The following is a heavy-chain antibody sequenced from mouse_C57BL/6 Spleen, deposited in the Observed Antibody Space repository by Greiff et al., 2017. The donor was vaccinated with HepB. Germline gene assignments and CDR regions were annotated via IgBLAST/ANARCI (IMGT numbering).Heavy chain of an antibody. D-gene: IGHD3-2*02. J-gene: IGHJ3*01. CDR1: GYTFTSYW. V-gene: IGHV1-53*01. CDR2: INPSNGGT. CDR3: ARGTAQATWFAY. Sequence: QVQLQQPGTELVKPGASVKLSCKASGYTFTSYWMHWVKQRPGQGLEWIGNINPSNGGTNYNEKFKSKATLTVDKSSSPAYMQLSSLTSEDSAVYYCARGTAQATWFAYWGQGTLVTVSA.